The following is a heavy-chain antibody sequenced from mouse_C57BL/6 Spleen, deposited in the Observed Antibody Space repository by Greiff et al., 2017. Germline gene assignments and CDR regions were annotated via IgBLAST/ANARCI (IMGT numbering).Heavy chain of an antibody. Sequence: EVKLVESGGGLVKPGGSLKLSCAASGFTFSDYGMHWVRQAPEKGLEWVAYISSGSSTIYYADTVKGRFTISRDNAKNTLFLRMTSLRSEDTAMYYCAREEAYYYAMDYWGQGTSVTVSS. CDR3: AREEAYYYAMDY. CDR2: ISSGSSTI. D-gene: IGHD3-2*02. CDR1: GFTFSDYG. J-gene: IGHJ4*01. V-gene: IGHV5-17*01.